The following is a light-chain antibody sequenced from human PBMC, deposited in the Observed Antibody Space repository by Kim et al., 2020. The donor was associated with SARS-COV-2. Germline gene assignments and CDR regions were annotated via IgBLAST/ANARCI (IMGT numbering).Light chain of an antibody. Sequence: QPVLTQSSSASASLGSSVKLTCTLSSGHSSYIIAWHQQQPGKAPRYLMKLEGSGSYNKGSGVPDRFSGSSSGADRYLTISNLQSEDGADYYCETWDSNTRVFGGGTQLTVL. CDR2: LEGSGSY. J-gene: IGLJ3*02. CDR3: ETWDSNTRV. CDR1: SGHSSYI. V-gene: IGLV4-60*03.